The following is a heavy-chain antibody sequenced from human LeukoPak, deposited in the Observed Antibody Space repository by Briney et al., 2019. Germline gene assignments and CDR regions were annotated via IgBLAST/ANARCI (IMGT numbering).Heavy chain of an antibody. Sequence: GGSLRLSCAASGFTVSSNYMSWVRQAPGKGLEGVSLIYSGGSTYYADSVKGRFTISRDNSKNTLDPQMNSLRAEDTAVYYCARSVGATMRKNLYFDYWGQGTLVTVSS. CDR3: ARSVGATMRKNLYFDY. CDR2: IYSGGST. D-gene: IGHD1-26*01. CDR1: GFTVSSNY. J-gene: IGHJ4*02. V-gene: IGHV3-53*01.